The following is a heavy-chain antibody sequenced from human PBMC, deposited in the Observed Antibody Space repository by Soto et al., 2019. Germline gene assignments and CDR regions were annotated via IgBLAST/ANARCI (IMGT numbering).Heavy chain of an antibody. D-gene: IGHD6-19*01. J-gene: IGHJ4*02. CDR3: STWGRNGWYTGFF. Sequence: QVLLVQSGAAVRKPGASVKVSCKTPGYTFTDYDINWVRQAPGQGLEWVGRMNPKSGRTDYAQKLEGRVTMTRDMSTSTAYMELSSLGYDDTAVYFCSTWGRNGWYTGFFWGQGTLVTVSS. CDR1: GYTFTDYD. CDR2: MNPKSGRT. V-gene: IGHV1-8*02.